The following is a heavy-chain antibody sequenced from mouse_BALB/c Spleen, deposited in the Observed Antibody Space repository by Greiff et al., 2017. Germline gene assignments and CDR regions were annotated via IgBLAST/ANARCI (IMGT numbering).Heavy chain of an antibody. CDR1: GYAFSSYW. CDR3: ARRDYGSPWYFDV. J-gene: IGHJ1*01. D-gene: IGHD1-1*01. Sequence: VKLMESGAELVRPGSSVKISCKASGYAFSSYWMNWVKQRPGQGLEWIGQIYPGDGDTNYNGKFKGKATLTADKSSSTAYMQLSSLTSEDSAVYFCARRDYGSPWYFDVWGAGTTVTVSS. CDR2: IYPGDGDT. V-gene: IGHV1-80*01.